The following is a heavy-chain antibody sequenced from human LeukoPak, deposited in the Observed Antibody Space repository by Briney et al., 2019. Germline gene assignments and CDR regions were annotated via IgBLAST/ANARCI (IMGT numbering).Heavy chain of an antibody. D-gene: IGHD2-2*01. Sequence: ASVKVSCKASGYTFTSYGISWVRQAPGQGLEWMGWISAYNGNTNYAQKLQGRVTMTTDTSTSTAYMELRSLRSDDTAVYYCARDVYCSSTSCYDDYYYYGMDVWGQGTTVIVSS. V-gene: IGHV1-18*01. CDR2: ISAYNGNT. J-gene: IGHJ6*02. CDR3: ARDVYCSSTSCYDDYYYYGMDV. CDR1: GYTFTSYG.